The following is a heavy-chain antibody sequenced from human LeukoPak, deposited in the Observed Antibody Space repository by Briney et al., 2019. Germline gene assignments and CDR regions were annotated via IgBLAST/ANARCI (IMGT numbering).Heavy chain of an antibody. Sequence: ASVKVSCKASGYTFTDYFIHWLRQAPGQGLEWMGWVNPFSDGTDSAQKLQGRVTMTTDTSTSTAYMELRSLRSDDTAVYYCALGYCSSTSCSGFDYWGQGTLVTVSS. CDR2: VNPFSDGT. D-gene: IGHD2-2*01. V-gene: IGHV1-18*04. J-gene: IGHJ4*02. CDR3: ALGYCSSTSCSGFDY. CDR1: GYTFTDYF.